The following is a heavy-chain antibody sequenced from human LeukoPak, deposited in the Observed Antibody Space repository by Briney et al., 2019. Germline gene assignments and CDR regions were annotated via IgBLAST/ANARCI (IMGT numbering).Heavy chain of an antibody. CDR3: ASKSWRYNWFDP. CDR1: GGSISSSSYY. J-gene: IGHJ5*02. D-gene: IGHD3-10*01. CDR2: IYYSGGT. V-gene: IGHV4-39*01. Sequence: PSETLSLTCTVSGGSISSSSYYWGWIRQPPGKGLEWIGSIYYSGGTYYNPSLKSRVTISVDTSKNQFSLKLSSVTAADTAVYYCASKSWRYNWFDPWGQGTLVTVSS.